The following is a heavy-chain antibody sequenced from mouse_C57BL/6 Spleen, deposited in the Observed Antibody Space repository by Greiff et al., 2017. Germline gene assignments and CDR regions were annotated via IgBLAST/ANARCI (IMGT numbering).Heavy chain of an antibody. V-gene: IGHV2-3*01. CDR1: GFTFTSYG. D-gene: IGHD2-1*01. J-gene: IGHJ4*01. Sequence: VQLQQSGPGLVAPSPCLSISCTASGFTFTSYGVSWVRQPPGQGLEWLGVICGDGSSTYHSALITSLSISKDNSKSQVFLRRNSLQTDDTATYYCAKPGGYGNAMDYWGQGTSVTVSS. CDR2: ICGDGSS. CDR3: AKPGGYGNAMDY.